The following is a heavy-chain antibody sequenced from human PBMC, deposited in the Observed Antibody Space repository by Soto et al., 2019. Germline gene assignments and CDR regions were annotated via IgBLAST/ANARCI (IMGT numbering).Heavy chain of an antibody. CDR2: ISGSGVNT. J-gene: IGHJ6*02. V-gene: IGHV3-23*01. CDR3: TQLRWEPLRYGMDV. D-gene: IGHD2-2*01. Sequence: PGGSLRLSCAASGCIFSNYAMSCVRQAPGKGPEWVSSISGSGVNTFYADSVKGRFTISRDNSKNMLYLQMNSLKTEDTAVYYCTQLRWEPLRYGMDVWGQGTTVTVSS. CDR1: GCIFSNYA.